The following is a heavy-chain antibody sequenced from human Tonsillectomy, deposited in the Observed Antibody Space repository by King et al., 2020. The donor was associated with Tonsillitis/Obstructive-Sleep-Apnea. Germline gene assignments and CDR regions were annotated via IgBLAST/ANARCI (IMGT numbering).Heavy chain of an antibody. V-gene: IGHV1-24*01. CDR2: FDPEDGET. CDR3: ATGPYYDSSGYYYRAPFDY. CDR1: GYTLTELS. J-gene: IGHJ4*02. Sequence: QLVQSGAEVKKPGASVKVSCKVSGYTLTELSMHWVRQAPGKGLEWMGGFDPEDGETIYAQKLQGRVTMTEDTSTDTAYMELSSLRSEDTAVYYCATGPYYDSSGYYYRAPFDYWGQGTLVTVSS. D-gene: IGHD3-22*01.